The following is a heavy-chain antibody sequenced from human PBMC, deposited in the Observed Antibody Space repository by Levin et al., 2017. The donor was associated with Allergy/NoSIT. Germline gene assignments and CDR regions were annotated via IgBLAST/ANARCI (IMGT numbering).Heavy chain of an antibody. V-gene: IGHV4-39*01. D-gene: IGHD6-6*01. CDR1: GGSISSSSYY. J-gene: IGHJ2*01. CDR3: ARQVAAHWYFDL. Sequence: SETLSLTCTVSGGSISSSSYYWGWIRQPPGKGLEWIGSIYYSGSTYYNPSLKSRVTISVDTSKNQFSLKLSSVTAADTAVYYCARQVAAHWYFDLWGRGTLVTVSS. CDR2: IYYSGST.